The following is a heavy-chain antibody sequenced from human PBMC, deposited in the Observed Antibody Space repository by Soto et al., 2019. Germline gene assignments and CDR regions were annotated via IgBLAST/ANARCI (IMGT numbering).Heavy chain of an antibody. CDR1: GFTFTRYS. CDR3: ARRGRYYYYGMDV. V-gene: IGHV3-21*06. Sequence: PGGSLRLSCAASGFTFTRYSMNWVRQAPGKGLEWVSSISSTTNYIYYGDSMKGRFTISRDNAKNSLYLEMNSMRAEDTAVYYCARRGRYYYYGMDVWGQGPTVTVSS. D-gene: IGHD2-15*01. CDR2: ISSTTNYI. J-gene: IGHJ6*02.